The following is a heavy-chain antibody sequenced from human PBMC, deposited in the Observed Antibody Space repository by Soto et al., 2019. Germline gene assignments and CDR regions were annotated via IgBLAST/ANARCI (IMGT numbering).Heavy chain of an antibody. Sequence: QVQLVQSGTEVKRPGASVKISCKASGYTFTGYAFSWVRQAPGQGLEWMGWISAYSGHTIYSQKFQGRVTMTTDPSTTPTSVEVRTLGSDDTAVYFCARCSKDYGYDVFSLKYWGPGALVTVSS. CDR3: ARCSKDYGYDVFSLKY. D-gene: IGHD4-17*01. J-gene: IGHJ1*01. CDR2: ISAYSGHT. V-gene: IGHV1-18*01. CDR1: GYTFTGYA.